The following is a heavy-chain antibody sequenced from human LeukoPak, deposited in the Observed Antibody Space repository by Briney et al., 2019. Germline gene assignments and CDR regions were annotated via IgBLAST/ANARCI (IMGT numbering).Heavy chain of an antibody. CDR2: INHSGST. J-gene: IGHJ4*02. CDR1: GGSISSYY. CDR3: ATGSGYLPDY. D-gene: IGHD3-3*01. Sequence: SETLSLTCTVSGGSISSYYWSWIRQPPGKGLEWIGEINHSGSTNYNPSLKSRVTISVDTSKNQFSLKLSSVTAADTAVYYCATGSGYLPDYWGQGTLVTVSS. V-gene: IGHV4-34*01.